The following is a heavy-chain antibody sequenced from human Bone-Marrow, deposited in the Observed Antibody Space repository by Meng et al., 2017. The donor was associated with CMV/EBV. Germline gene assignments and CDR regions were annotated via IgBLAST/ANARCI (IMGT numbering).Heavy chain of an antibody. V-gene: IGHV3-30-3*01. CDR1: GFTFSSYA. CDR3: AKEGSSSWPYYYYGMDV. D-gene: IGHD6-13*01. CDR2: ISYDGSNK. J-gene: IGHJ6*02. Sequence: GGSLRLSCAASGFTFSSYAMHWVRQAPGKGLEWVAVISYDGSNKYYADSVKGRFTISRDNSKNTLYLQMNSLRAEDTAVYYCAKEGSSSWPYYYYGMDVWGQGTTVTVSS.